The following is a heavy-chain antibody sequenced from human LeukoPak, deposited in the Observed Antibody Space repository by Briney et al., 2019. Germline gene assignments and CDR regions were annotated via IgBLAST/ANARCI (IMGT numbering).Heavy chain of an antibody. CDR3: ARAGSSGANWFDP. J-gene: IGHJ5*02. CDR1: GYTFTGYY. V-gene: IGHV1-2*02. D-gene: IGHD6-19*01. CDR2: INPNSGGT. Sequence: GASVKVSCKASGYTFTGYYMHWVRQAPGQGLEWMGWINPNSGGTNYAQKFQGRVTMTRDTSTSTVYMELSSLRSEDTAVYYCARAGSSGANWFDPWGQGTLVTVSS.